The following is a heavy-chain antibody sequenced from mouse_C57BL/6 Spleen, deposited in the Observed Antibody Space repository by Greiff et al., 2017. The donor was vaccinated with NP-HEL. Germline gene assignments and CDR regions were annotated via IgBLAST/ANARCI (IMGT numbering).Heavy chain of an antibody. V-gene: IGHV1-64*01. CDR1: GYTLTSYW. CDR3: ARGGFPYAMDY. CDR2: IHPNSGST. J-gene: IGHJ4*01. Sequence: QVQLQQPGAELVKPGASVQLSCKASGYTLTSYWMHWVKQRPGQGLEWIGMIHPNSGSTNYNEKFKSKATLTVDKSSSTAYMQLSSLTSEDSAVYYCARGGFPYAMDYWGQGTSVTVSS.